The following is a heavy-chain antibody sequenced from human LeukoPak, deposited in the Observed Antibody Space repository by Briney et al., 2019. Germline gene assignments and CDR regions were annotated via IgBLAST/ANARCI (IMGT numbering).Heavy chain of an antibody. CDR1: GGSISSSSYY. D-gene: IGHD2-2*01. CDR2: IYYSGST. V-gene: IGHV4-39*07. J-gene: IGHJ4*02. CDR3: ARAIRDCSSTSCYPSRAAAGTGLIDY. Sequence: PSETLSLTCTVSGGSISSSSYYWGWIRQPPGKGLEWIGSIYYSGSTYYNPSLKSRVTISVDTSKNQFSLKLSSVTAADTAVYYCARAIRDCSSTSCYPSRAAAGTGLIDYWGQGTLVTVSS.